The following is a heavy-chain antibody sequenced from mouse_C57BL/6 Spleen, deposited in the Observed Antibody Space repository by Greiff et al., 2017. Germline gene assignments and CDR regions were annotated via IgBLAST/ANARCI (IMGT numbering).Heavy chain of an antibody. CDR1: GFTFSSYA. CDR2: ISSGGDYI. D-gene: IGHD2-1*01. J-gene: IGHJ3*01. V-gene: IGHV5-9-1*02. CDR3: TRGDYGNSAWFAY. Sequence: EVKVVESGEGLVKPGGSLKLSCAASGFTFSSYAMSWVRQTPEKRLEWVAYISSGGDYIYYADTVKGRFTISRDNARNTLYLQMSSLKSEDTAMDYCTRGDYGNSAWFAYWGQGTLVTVSA.